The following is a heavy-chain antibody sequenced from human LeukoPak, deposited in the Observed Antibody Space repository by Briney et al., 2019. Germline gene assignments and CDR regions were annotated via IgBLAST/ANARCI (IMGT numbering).Heavy chain of an antibody. V-gene: IGHV3-53*01. D-gene: IGHD6-19*01. J-gene: IGHJ4*02. CDR3: ARGTSGRYTLDY. Sequence: GGSLRLSCAASGFTVSSTYMSWVRQAPGKGLEWVSLIYSGGTTYYADSVKGRFTISRDNSKNTLYLQISSLRAEDTAVYFCARGTSGRYTLDYWGQGTLVTVSS. CDR1: GFTVSSTY. CDR2: IYSGGTT.